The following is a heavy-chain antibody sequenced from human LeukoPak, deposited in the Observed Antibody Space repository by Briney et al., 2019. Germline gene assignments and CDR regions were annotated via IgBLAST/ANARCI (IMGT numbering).Heavy chain of an antibody. CDR3: ARQTNSLGRGVTFDY. V-gene: IGHV4-34*01. J-gene: IGHJ4*02. Sequence: KPSETLSLTCAVYGGSFSGYYWSWIRQPPGKGLEWIGEINHSGSTNYNPSLKSRVTISVDTSKNQFSLKLISVTAADTAVYYCARQTNSLGRGVTFDYWGQGTLVTVSS. D-gene: IGHD3-10*01. CDR1: GGSFSGYY. CDR2: INHSGST.